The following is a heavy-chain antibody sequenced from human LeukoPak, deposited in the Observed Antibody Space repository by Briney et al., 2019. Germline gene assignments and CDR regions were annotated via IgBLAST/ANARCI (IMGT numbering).Heavy chain of an antibody. Sequence: GESLKISCKGSGYSFTGYWIGWVRQVPGKGLDWMGIIYPGDSDTRYNPSFQGQVTISADKSISTAYPQWSSLRASDTAMYYCARHPGSSGWSYDYWGQGTLVTVSS. D-gene: IGHD6-19*01. J-gene: IGHJ4*02. V-gene: IGHV5-51*01. CDR3: ARHPGSSGWSYDY. CDR1: GYSFTGYW. CDR2: IYPGDSDT.